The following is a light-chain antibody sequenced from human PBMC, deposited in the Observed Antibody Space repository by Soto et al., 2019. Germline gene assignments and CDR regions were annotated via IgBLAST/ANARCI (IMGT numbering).Light chain of an antibody. CDR2: EVN. CDR1: SSDIGAYDY. V-gene: IGLV2-14*01. CDR3: FSFTTTSTNV. J-gene: IGLJ1*01. Sequence: QSALTQPPSLSGSPGQSITISCTGTSSDIGAYDYVSWFQQHPGKAPKLMISEVNNRPSGVSNRFSGYKSGNTAYLTISGLQVDDEAQDCCFSFTTTSTNVFGTGTKVTVL.